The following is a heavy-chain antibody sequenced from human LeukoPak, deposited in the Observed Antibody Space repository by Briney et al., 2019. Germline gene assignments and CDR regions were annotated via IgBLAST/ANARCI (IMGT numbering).Heavy chain of an antibody. Sequence: QPGGSLRLSCAAPGFTFSSYWMPWVRQAPGKGLFWVSRINSDGSSTSYADSVKGRFTISRDNAKNTLYLQMNSLRAEDTAVYYCATYDILTGYLGGFDYWGQGTLVTVSS. J-gene: IGHJ4*02. CDR2: INSDGSST. CDR3: ATYDILTGYLGGFDY. V-gene: IGHV3-74*01. CDR1: GFTFSSYW. D-gene: IGHD3-9*01.